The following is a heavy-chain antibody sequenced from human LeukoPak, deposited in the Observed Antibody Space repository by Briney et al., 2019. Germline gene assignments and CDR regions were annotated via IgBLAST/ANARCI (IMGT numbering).Heavy chain of an antibody. J-gene: IGHJ4*02. Sequence: GGSLRLSCAASGFTFSSYAMSWVRQAPGKGLEWVSAISGSGGSTYYADSVKGRFTISRDNSKNTLYLQMNSLRAEDTAVYYCAKSSFSIRDGCNYFDYWGQGTLVTVSS. CDR2: ISGSGGST. CDR3: AKSSFSIRDGCNYFDY. V-gene: IGHV3-23*01. CDR1: GFTFSSYA. D-gene: IGHD4/OR15-4a*01.